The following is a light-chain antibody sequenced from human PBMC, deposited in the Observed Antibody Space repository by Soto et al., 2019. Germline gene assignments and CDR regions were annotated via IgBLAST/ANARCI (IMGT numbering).Light chain of an antibody. CDR1: QSVSSSY. Sequence: EIVMTQSPATLSVSPGERATLSCRAIQSVSSSYLAWYQQKPGQAPRLLIYGASSRATGIPDRFSGSGSGTDFTLTISRLEPEDFAVYFCQQRSNWPLWSFGQGTKV. J-gene: IGKJ1*01. CDR3: QQRSNWPLWS. CDR2: GAS. V-gene: IGKV3D-20*02.